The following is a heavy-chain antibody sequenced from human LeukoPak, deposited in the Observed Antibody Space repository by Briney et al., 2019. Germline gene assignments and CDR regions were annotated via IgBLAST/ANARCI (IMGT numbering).Heavy chain of an antibody. J-gene: IGHJ5*02. Sequence: GGSPRLSCAASGFTFSSYGMHWVRQAPGKGLEWVAFIRYDGSNKYYADSVKGRFTISRDNSKNTLYLQMNSLRAEDTAVYYCARDFWSGYPNWFDPWGQGTLVTVSS. CDR3: ARDFWSGYPNWFDP. CDR2: IRYDGSNK. D-gene: IGHD3-3*01. V-gene: IGHV3-30*02. CDR1: GFTFSSYG.